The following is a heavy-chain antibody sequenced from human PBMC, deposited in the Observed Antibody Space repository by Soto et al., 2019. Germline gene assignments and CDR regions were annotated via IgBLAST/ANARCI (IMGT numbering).Heavy chain of an antibody. D-gene: IGHD6-13*01. CDR2: INHSGST. CDR3: ARGPDIWISSSKQNWFDP. CDR1: GGSFSGYY. Sequence: SETLSLTCAVYGGSFSGYYWSWIRQPPGKGLEWIGEINHSGSTNYNPSLKSRVTISVGTSKNQFSLKLSSVTAADTAVYYCARGPDIWISSSKQNWFDPWGQGTLVT. J-gene: IGHJ5*02. V-gene: IGHV4-34*01.